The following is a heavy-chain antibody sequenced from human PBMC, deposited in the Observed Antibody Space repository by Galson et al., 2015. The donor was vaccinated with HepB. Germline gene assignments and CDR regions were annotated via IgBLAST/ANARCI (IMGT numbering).Heavy chain of an antibody. V-gene: IGHV3-48*04. CDR3: ARGMVVTAIYFDY. D-gene: IGHD2-21*02. CDR1: GFTFSSYS. Sequence: SLRLSCAASGFTFSSYSMNWVRQAPGKGLEWVSYISSSSSTIYYADSVKGRFTISRDNAKNSLYLQMNSLRAEDTAVYYCARGMVVTAIYFDYWGQGTLVTVSS. CDR2: ISSSSSTI. J-gene: IGHJ4*02.